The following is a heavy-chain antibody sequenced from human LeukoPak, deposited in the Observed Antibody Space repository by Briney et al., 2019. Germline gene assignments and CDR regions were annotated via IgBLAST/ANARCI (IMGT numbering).Heavy chain of an antibody. Sequence: GGSLRLSCAASGFTFSSYGMHWVRQAPGKGLEWVAVISYDGSNKYYADSVKGRFTISRDNSKNTLYLQTNSLRAEDTAVYYCAKDRRAYYYDSSGTPAGYWGQGTLVTVSS. CDR1: GFTFSSYG. CDR2: ISYDGSNK. J-gene: IGHJ4*02. V-gene: IGHV3-30*18. D-gene: IGHD3-22*01. CDR3: AKDRRAYYYDSSGTPAGY.